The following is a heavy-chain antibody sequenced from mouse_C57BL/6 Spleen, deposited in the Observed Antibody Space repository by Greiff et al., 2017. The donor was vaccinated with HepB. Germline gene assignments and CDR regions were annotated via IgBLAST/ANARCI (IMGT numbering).Heavy chain of an antibody. D-gene: IGHD3-2*02. CDR1: GFTFSSYG. CDR2: ISSGGSYT. J-gene: IGHJ4*01. V-gene: IGHV5-6*01. Sequence: EVKLVESGGDLVKPGGSLKLSCAASGFTFSSYGMSWVRQTPDKRLEWVATISSGGSYTYYPDSVKGRFTISRDNAKNTLCLQMSSLKSEDTAMYYCAREAQVPYAMDYWGQGTSVTVSS. CDR3: AREAQVPYAMDY.